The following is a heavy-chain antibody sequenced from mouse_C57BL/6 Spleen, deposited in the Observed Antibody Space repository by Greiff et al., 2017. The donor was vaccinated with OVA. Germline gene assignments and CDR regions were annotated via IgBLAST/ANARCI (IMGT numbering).Heavy chain of an antibody. Sequence: VQLQQSGAELVKPGASVKLSCTASGFNIKDYYMHWVKQRTEQGLEWIGRIDPEDGETKYAPKFQSKATITADTSSNTAYLQLSSLTSEDTAVYYCARSGYGKAFDYWGQGTTLTVSS. V-gene: IGHV14-2*01. CDR2: IDPEDGET. J-gene: IGHJ2*01. CDR3: ARSGYGKAFDY. D-gene: IGHD2-10*02. CDR1: GFNIKDYY.